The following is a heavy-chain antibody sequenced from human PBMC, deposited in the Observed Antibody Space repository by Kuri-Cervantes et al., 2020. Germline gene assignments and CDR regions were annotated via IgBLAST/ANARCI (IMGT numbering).Heavy chain of an antibody. CDR3: ARAPPSAGTDEELSYYYYGMDV. D-gene: IGHD6-13*01. V-gene: IGHV1-69*06. J-gene: IGHJ6*02. CDR2: IIPIFGTA. Sequence: SVKVSCKASGGTFSSYGISWVRQAPGQGLEWMGGIIPIFGTANYAQKFQGRVTITADKSTSTAYMELSSLRSEDTAVYYCARAPPSAGTDEELSYYYYGMDVWGQGTTVTVSS. CDR1: GGTFSSYG.